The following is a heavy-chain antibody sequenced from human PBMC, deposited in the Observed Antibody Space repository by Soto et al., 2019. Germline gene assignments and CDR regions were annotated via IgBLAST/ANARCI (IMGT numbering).Heavy chain of an antibody. D-gene: IGHD2-15*01. CDR2: IIPILGIA. V-gene: IGHV1-69*08. J-gene: IGHJ4*02. CDR1: GGTFSSYT. Sequence: QVQLVQSGAAVKKPGSSVKVSCKASGGTFSSYTISWVRQAPGQGLEWMGRIIPILGIANYAQKFQGRVTITADKSTSTAYMELSSLRSEDTVVYYCARDSGYCSGGSCLIEGPIDYWGQGTLVTVSS. CDR3: ARDSGYCSGGSCLIEGPIDY.